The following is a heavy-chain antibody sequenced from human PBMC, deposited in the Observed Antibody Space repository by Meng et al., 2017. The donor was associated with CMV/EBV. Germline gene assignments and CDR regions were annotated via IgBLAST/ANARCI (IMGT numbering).Heavy chain of an antibody. CDR3: AKELRYKEVGATIEDFDL. CDR2: INNSGST. V-gene: IGHV4-34*01. CDR1: GGSFSGYY. J-gene: IGHJ2*01. D-gene: IGHD1-26*01. Sequence: QVHLRQWGAGLLKPSATLSLTCAVYGGSFSGYYWSWIRQPPGKGLEWIGEINNSGSTNYNPSLKSRVTISVDTSKNQFSLKLSSVTAADTAVYYCAKELRYKEVGATIEDFDLWGRGTLVTVSS.